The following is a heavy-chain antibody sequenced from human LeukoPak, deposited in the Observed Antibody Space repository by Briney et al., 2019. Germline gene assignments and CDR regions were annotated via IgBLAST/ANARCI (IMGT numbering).Heavy chain of an antibody. CDR3: GRGGLRFVY. J-gene: IGHJ4*02. V-gene: IGHV3-7*01. D-gene: IGHD5-12*01. Sequence: GGSLRLSCAASGFTFSSYWMSWVRQAPGKGLERVANIKHDGSEKYYVDSVKGRFTISRDNAKNSLYLQMNSLRAEDTAMYYCGRGGLRFVYWCQGTLVTVSS. CDR1: GFTFSSYW. CDR2: IKHDGSEK.